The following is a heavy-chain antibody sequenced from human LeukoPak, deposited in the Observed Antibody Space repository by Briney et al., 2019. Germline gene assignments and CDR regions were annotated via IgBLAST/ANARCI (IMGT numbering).Heavy chain of an antibody. D-gene: IGHD1-26*01. Sequence: ASVKVSCKASGYTFTSYGISWVRQAPGQGLEWMGWISAYNGNTNYAQKLQGGVTMTTDTSTSTAYMELRSLRSDDTAVYYCARDLWELGEPDDAFDIWGQGTMVTVSS. V-gene: IGHV1-18*01. J-gene: IGHJ3*02. CDR1: GYTFTSYG. CDR3: ARDLWELGEPDDAFDI. CDR2: ISAYNGNT.